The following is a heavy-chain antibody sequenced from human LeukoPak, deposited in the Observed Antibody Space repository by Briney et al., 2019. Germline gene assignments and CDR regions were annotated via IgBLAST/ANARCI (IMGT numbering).Heavy chain of an antibody. J-gene: IGHJ4*02. CDR2: INWNSVSA. CDR3: AKGARSSSGYTTD. D-gene: IGHD3-22*01. V-gene: IGHV3-9*01. Sequence: PGGSLRLSCVASGFTFDDYAMHWARQAPGKGLEWVAGINWNSVSAVCADSLKGRLTISRDDAKNSLFLQMNSLKTEDTAFYYCAKGARSSSGYTTDWGQGILVTVSS. CDR1: GFTFDDYA.